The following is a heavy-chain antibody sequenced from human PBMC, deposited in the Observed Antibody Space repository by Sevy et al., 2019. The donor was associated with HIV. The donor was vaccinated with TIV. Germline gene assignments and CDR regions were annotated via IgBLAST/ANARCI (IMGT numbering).Heavy chain of an antibody. CDR3: ARGPKPLRSDYGDYRGVGYYFDS. Sequence: SETLSLTCAVYGESFSNYYWSWIRLSPGKGLESIGEIDHSGRSDYNPSLKSRVTMSVDTSKNQSALKLTYVTAADTAVYYCARGPKPLRSDYGDYRGVGYYFDSWGQGTLVTVSS. CDR2: IDHSGRS. CDR1: GESFSNYY. J-gene: IGHJ4*02. V-gene: IGHV4-34*01. D-gene: IGHD4-17*01.